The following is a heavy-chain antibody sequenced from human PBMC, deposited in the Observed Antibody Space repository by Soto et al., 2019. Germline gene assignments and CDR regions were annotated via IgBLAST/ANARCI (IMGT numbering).Heavy chain of an antibody. Sequence: GASVKVSCKASGYTFTSYGISWVRQAPGQGLEWMGWISAYNGNTKYSQKFQGRVTITRDTSASTAYMELSSLRSEDTAVYYCARDRGYSSSWYPVCFDYWGQGTLVTVSS. CDR3: ARDRGYSSSWYPVCFDY. CDR2: ISAYNGNT. CDR1: GYTFTSYG. D-gene: IGHD6-13*01. J-gene: IGHJ4*02. V-gene: IGHV1-18*01.